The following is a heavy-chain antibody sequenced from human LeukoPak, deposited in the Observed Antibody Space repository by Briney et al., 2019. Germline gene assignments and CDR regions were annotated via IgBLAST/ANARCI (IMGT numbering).Heavy chain of an antibody. V-gene: IGHV3-11*01. CDR2: ISSSGSTI. CDR1: GFTFSDYY. J-gene: IGHJ6*02. CDR3: ARDVPYFYGMDV. Sequence: VGSLRLSCAASGFTFSDYYMSWIRQAPGKGLEWVSYISSSGSTIYYADSVKGRFTISRDNTKNSLYLQMNSLRAEDTAVYYCARDVPYFYGMDVWGQGTTVTVAS.